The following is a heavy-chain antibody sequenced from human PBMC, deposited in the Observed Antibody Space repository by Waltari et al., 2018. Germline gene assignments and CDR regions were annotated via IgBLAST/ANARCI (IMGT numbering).Heavy chain of an antibody. V-gene: IGHV1-3*01. Sequence: QVQLVQSGAEVKKPGASVKFSCKASGYTFTSYAMHWVRQAPGQRLEWMGWINAGNGNTKYSQKFQGRVTITRDTSASTAYMELSSLRSEDTAVYYGARGGIRLYWDYWGQGTLVTVSS. J-gene: IGHJ4*02. CDR1: GYTFTSYA. D-gene: IGHD2-8*02. CDR3: ARGGIRLYWDY. CDR2: INAGNGNT.